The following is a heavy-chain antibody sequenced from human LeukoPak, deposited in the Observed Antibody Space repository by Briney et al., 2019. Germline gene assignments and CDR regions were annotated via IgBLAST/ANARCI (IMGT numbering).Heavy chain of an antibody. V-gene: IGHV3-7*01. Sequence: TGGSLRLSCAASGFTFSSYWMSWVRQAPGKGLEWVANIKQDGSEKYYVDSVKGRFIISRDNAKNSLYLQMNGLRAEDTAVYYCAGTVAGDFDYWGQGTLVTVSS. J-gene: IGHJ4*02. CDR2: IKQDGSEK. D-gene: IGHD6-19*01. CDR1: GFTFSSYW. CDR3: AGTVAGDFDY.